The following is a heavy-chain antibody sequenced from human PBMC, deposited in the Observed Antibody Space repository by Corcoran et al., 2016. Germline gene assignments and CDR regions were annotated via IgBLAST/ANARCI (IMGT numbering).Heavy chain of an antibody. CDR1: GGSISSSNW. Sequence: QVQLQESGPGLVTPSGTLSLTCAVSGGSISSSNWWSWVRPPPGKGLEWIGEIYHSGGTNYNPSLKSRVNISVAKSKNQFSLKLSSVTAADTAGDYCASIDCSGGSCSNYFDYWGQGTLVTVSS. CDR2: IYHSGGT. CDR3: ASIDCSGGSCSNYFDY. J-gene: IGHJ4*02. V-gene: IGHV4-4*02. D-gene: IGHD2-15*01.